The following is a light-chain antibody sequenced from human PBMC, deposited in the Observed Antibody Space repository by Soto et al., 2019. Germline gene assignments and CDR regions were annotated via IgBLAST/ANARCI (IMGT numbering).Light chain of an antibody. Sequence: QSVLTQPPSASGTPGQRVTISCSGSTSNIGSNSVNWYRQVPGTAPRLLIYSDNQRPSGVPDRFSGSKSGTSASLAISGLQSEDEADYYCAAWHDSLNGPVFGGGTKLTVL. CDR1: TSNIGSNS. CDR3: AAWHDSLNGPV. J-gene: IGLJ3*02. V-gene: IGLV1-44*01. CDR2: SDN.